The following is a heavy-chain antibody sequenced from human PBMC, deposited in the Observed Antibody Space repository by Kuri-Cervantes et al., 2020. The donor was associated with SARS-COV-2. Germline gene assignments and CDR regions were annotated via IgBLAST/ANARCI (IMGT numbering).Heavy chain of an antibody. CDR3: AREWITMVRGPFDY. J-gene: IGHJ4*02. CDR2: INPNSGGT. V-gene: IGHV1-2*02. D-gene: IGHD3-10*01. Sequence: ASVKVSCKVSGYTLTELSMHWVRQAPGKGLEWMGWINPNSGGTNYAQKFQGRVTMTRDTSISTAYMELSRLRSDDTAVYYCAREWITMVRGPFDYWGQGTLVTVSS. CDR1: GYTLTELS.